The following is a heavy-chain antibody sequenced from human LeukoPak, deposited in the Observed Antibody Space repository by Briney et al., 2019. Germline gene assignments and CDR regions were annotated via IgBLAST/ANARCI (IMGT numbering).Heavy chain of an antibody. CDR1: GFTFSSYA. CDR3: ASRNLFQH. D-gene: IGHD1-14*01. CDR2: ISYDGSNK. J-gene: IGHJ1*01. Sequence: PGGSLRLSCAASGFTFSSYAMHWVRQAPGKGLEWVAVISYDGSNKYYADSVKGRFTISRDNAKNSLSLQMNSLRAEDTAVYYCASRNLFQHWGQGTLVTVSS. V-gene: IGHV3-30*04.